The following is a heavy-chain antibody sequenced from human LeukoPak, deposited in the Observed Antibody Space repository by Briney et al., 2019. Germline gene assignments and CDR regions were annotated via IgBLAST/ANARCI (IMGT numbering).Heavy chain of an antibody. V-gene: IGHV4-59*12. J-gene: IGHJ4*02. Sequence: SETLSLTCTVSGGSISSYYWSWIRQPPGKGLEWIGYISYSGSTNFNPSLKSRVTMSVDTSKNQFSLKLSSVTAADTAVYYCARSPSADGLDFDYWGQGTLVTVSS. CDR2: ISYSGST. D-gene: IGHD6-19*01. CDR1: GGSISSYY. CDR3: ARSPSADGLDFDY.